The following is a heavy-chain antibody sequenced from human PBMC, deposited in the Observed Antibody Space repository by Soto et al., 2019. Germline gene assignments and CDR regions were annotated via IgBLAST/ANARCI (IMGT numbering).Heavy chain of an antibody. Sequence: GESLKISCKGSAYSFNTYWIAWVRQTPGKGLEWMGSIFFGASKIRYSPSFEGQVTISADKSINTAYLHWSSLKASDSAIYYCATWRGSSWFDYRGQGSPFTVSS. CDR2: IFFGASKI. J-gene: IGHJ4*02. CDR1: AYSFNTYW. V-gene: IGHV5-51*01. CDR3: ATWRGSSWFDY. D-gene: IGHD6-13*01.